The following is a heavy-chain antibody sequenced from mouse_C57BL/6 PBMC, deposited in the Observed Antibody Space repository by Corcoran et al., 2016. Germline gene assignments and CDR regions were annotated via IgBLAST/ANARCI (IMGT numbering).Heavy chain of an antibody. V-gene: IGHV9-3*01. CDR2: INTYSGVP. CDR1: GYTFTTYG. CDR3: VRWGMGSSYVWFAY. D-gene: IGHD1-1*01. J-gene: IGHJ3*01. Sequence: QIQLVQSGPELKKPGETVKISCKASGYTFTTYGMSWVKQAPGKGLKWMGCINTYSGVPTYADDFKGRFAFSLETSASTAYLPINKLKNEDTATNFWVRWGMGSSYVWFAYWCQGTLVTVSA.